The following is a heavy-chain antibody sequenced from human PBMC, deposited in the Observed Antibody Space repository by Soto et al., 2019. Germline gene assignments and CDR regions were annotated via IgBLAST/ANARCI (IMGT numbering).Heavy chain of an antibody. CDR1: GGSISSYY. CDR2: TYYSGSN. D-gene: IGHD3-3*01. Sequence: PSETLSLTCTVSGGSISSYYWSWIRQPPGKGLERIGNTYYSGSNNYNPSHKSRVTISVDTSKNQFSLKLSSVTAADTAVYYCARSGTIFGVVMHYFDYWGQGTLVTVSS. J-gene: IGHJ4*02. V-gene: IGHV4-59*08. CDR3: ARSGTIFGVVMHYFDY.